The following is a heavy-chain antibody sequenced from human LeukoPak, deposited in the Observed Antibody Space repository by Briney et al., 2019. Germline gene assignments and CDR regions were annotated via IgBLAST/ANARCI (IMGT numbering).Heavy chain of an antibody. J-gene: IGHJ4*02. CDR3: ARNLPAADY. D-gene: IGHD2-2*01. Sequence: GGSLRLSCVASGFTFSSYGMHWVRQAPGKGLEWVAVISYHGSDKYYPDSVKGRFTISRDNSKNTLYLQMNSLRAEDTAVYYCARNLPAADYWGQGTLVTVSS. V-gene: IGHV3-30*03. CDR1: GFTFSSYG. CDR2: ISYHGSDK.